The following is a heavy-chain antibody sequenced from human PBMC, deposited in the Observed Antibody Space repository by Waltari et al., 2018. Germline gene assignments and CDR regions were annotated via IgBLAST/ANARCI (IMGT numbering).Heavy chain of an antibody. V-gene: IGHV3-53*01. Sequence: EVQLVEAGGGWKRRGGSLGLSGAGVGSSVSETYMSCVRQAPGKGLEWLASIYSGGDVYFADSVRGRFTIPRDNSKNTVYLQMNSLRGEDTAVYYCARDPRAVVAGGPEYFQDWGQGTLVTVSP. CDR1: GSSVSETY. CDR3: ARDPRAVVAGGPEYFQD. CDR2: IYSGGDV. D-gene: IGHD6-19*01. J-gene: IGHJ1*01.